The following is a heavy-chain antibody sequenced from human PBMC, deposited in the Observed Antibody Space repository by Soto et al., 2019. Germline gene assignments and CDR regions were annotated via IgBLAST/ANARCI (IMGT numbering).Heavy chain of an antibody. CDR3: ASVDYYDSSGYYYEKYSFDY. CDR1: GGTFSSYA. Sequence: GASVKVSCKASGGTFSSYAISWVRQAPGQGLEWMGGIIPIFGTANYAQKFQGRVTITADESTSTAYMELSSLRSEDTAVYYCASVDYYDSSGYYYEKYSFDYWGQGTLVTVSS. D-gene: IGHD3-22*01. CDR2: IIPIFGTA. J-gene: IGHJ4*02. V-gene: IGHV1-69*13.